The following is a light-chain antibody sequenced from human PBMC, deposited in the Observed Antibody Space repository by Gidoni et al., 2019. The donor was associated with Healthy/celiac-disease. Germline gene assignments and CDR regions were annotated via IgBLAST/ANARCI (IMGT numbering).Light chain of an antibody. CDR3: QQSYSTIT. CDR1: QSISSY. J-gene: IGKJ4*01. Sequence: DIQMTQSPSSLSASVGDRVTITCRASQSISSYLNWYQQKPGKAPKLLIYAASSLQSGVPSRFSGSGSGTDFTLTISSLQPEDFATYECQQSYSTITLGGGTKVEIK. CDR2: AAS. V-gene: IGKV1-39*01.